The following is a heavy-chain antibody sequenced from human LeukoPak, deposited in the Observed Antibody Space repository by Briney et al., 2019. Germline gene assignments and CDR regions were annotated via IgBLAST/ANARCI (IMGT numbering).Heavy chain of an antibody. Sequence: SETLSLTCTVSGESISGFYWNWIRQPPGKGLEWIGYIYYSGSTNYNPSLKSRVTISIDTSKNQFSLKLSSVTAADTAVYYCARVPRISEAFDIWGQGTMVTVSS. CDR2: IYYSGST. CDR1: GESISGFY. J-gene: IGHJ3*02. CDR3: ARVPRISEAFDI. V-gene: IGHV4-59*08. D-gene: IGHD1-14*01.